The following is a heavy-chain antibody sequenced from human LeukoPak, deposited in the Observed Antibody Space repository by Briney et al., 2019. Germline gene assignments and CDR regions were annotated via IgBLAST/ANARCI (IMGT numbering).Heavy chain of an antibody. CDR1: GDSITSGTYY. J-gene: IGHJ4*02. CDR3: ARGSPYVY. Sequence: SETLSLTCTVSGDSITSGTYYWGWIRQPPGKGLEWIGSIHYSGRTYYNPSLKSRLTISVDTSKNQFSLKLNSMTAADTAVYYCARGSPYVYWGQGTLVTVSS. CDR2: IHYSGRT. V-gene: IGHV4-39*07. D-gene: IGHD3-16*01.